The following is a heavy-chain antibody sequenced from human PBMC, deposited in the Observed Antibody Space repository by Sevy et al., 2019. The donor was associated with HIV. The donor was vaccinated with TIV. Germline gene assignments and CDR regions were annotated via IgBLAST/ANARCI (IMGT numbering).Heavy chain of an antibody. CDR2: ISAYNGNT. Sequence: ASVKVSCKASGYTFTSYGISWVRQVRGQGLEWMGWISAYNGNTNYAQKLQGRVTMTTDTSTSTAYMELRSLRSDDTAVYYCARDVEYYYYYGMDVWGQGTTVTVSS. J-gene: IGHJ6*02. V-gene: IGHV1-18*01. CDR3: ARDVEYYYYYGMDV. D-gene: IGHD2-15*01. CDR1: GYTFTSYG.